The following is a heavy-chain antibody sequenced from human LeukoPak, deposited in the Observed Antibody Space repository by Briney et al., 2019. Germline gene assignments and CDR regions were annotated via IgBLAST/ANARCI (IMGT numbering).Heavy chain of an antibody. Sequence: GGSLRLSCAASGFTFSSYAMSWVRQAPGKGLEWVSAISGSGGSTYYADSVKGRFTISRDNSKNTLYLQMNSLRAEDTAVYYCAIVVVPAAIGPPDYWGQGTLVTVPS. D-gene: IGHD2-2*02. CDR3: AIVVVPAAIGPPDY. CDR1: GFTFSSYA. J-gene: IGHJ4*02. CDR2: ISGSGGST. V-gene: IGHV3-23*01.